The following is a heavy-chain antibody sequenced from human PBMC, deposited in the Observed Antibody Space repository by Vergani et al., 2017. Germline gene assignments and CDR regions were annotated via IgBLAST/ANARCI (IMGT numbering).Heavy chain of an antibody. Sequence: EVQVLESGGDLVQPGGSLRLSCVTSGFIFNNYAMTWVRQAPGKGLEWVGRIRNKANDYTTQYAASVKGRFTISRDDSKSYLYLQMNSLQTEDTALYYCVRVKGSNWNDHLYDIWGQGTLVTVSS. V-gene: IGHV3-72*01. CDR1: GFIFNNYA. D-gene: IGHD1-1*01. CDR2: IRNKANDYTT. J-gene: IGHJ3*02. CDR3: VRVKGSNWNDHLYDI.